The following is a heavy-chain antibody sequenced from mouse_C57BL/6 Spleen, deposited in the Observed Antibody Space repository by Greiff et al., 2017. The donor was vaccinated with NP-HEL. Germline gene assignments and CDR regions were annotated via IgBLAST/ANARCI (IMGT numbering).Heavy chain of an antibody. CDR1: GFTFSDYG. Sequence: EVQLVESGGGLVKPGGSLKLSCAASGFTFSDYGMHWVRQAPEKGLEWVAYISSGSSTIYYADTVKGRFTISRDNAKNTLFLQMTSLRSEDTAMYYCATYYSNYRSYFDYWGQGTTLTVSS. J-gene: IGHJ2*01. V-gene: IGHV5-17*01. CDR2: ISSGSSTI. D-gene: IGHD2-5*01. CDR3: ATYYSNYRSYFDY.